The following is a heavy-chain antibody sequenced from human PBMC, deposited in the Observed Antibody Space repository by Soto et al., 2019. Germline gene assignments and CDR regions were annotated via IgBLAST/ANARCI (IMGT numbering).Heavy chain of an antibody. CDR1: GGSINSYY. CDR3: ARLGRWLQALDS. J-gene: IGHJ4*02. Sequence: PSETLSLTCTVSGGSINSYYWSWIRQPPGKGLEWVGYIYYSGSTTYNPSLKSRLTISVDTSKNQFSLKLRSVTAADTAVYYCARLGRWLQALDSWGQGTLVTVSS. V-gene: IGHV4-59*08. D-gene: IGHD5-12*01. CDR2: IYYSGST.